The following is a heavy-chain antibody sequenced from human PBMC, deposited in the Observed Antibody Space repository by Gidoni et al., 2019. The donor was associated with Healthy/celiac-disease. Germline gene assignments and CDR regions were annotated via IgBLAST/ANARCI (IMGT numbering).Heavy chain of an antibody. Sequence: QVQLVESGGGVVQPGRSLRLSCAASGFTFSSYGMHWVRQAPGKGLEWVAVIWYDGSNKYYADSVKGRFTISRDNSKNTLYLQMNSLRAEDTAVYYCARDHLAYGDYGYYFDYWGQGTLVTVSS. V-gene: IGHV3-33*01. CDR1: GFTFSSYG. CDR2: IWYDGSNK. D-gene: IGHD4-17*01. CDR3: ARDHLAYGDYGYYFDY. J-gene: IGHJ4*02.